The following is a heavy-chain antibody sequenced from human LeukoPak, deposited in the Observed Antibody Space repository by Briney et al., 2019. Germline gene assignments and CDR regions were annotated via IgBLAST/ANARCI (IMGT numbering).Heavy chain of an antibody. D-gene: IGHD3-22*01. CDR2: IRQDGSEK. CDR3: ARDIVGAFDI. Sequence: PGGSLRLSCAVSGFTFSSYWMTWVRQAPGKGLGWVANIRQDGSEKYYVDSVKGRFTISRDNAKNSLYLQMNSLRAEDTAVYYCARDIVGAFDIWGQGTMVTVSS. CDR1: GFTFSSYW. J-gene: IGHJ3*02. V-gene: IGHV3-7*01.